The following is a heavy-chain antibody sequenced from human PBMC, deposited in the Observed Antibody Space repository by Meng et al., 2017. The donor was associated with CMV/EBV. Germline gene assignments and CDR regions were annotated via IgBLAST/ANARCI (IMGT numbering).Heavy chain of an antibody. J-gene: IGHJ6*02. CDR2: IYPGDSDT. V-gene: IGHV5-51*01. Sequence: GESLKISCKGSGYSFTSYWIGWVRQMPGKGLEWMGIIYPGDSDTRYSPSFQGQVTISADKSISTAYLQWSSLKASDTAMYYCARTNTPQYSSSWYRYYYYGMDVWGQGTTVTVS. D-gene: IGHD6-13*01. CDR3: ARTNTPQYSSSWYRYYYYGMDV. CDR1: GYSFTSYW.